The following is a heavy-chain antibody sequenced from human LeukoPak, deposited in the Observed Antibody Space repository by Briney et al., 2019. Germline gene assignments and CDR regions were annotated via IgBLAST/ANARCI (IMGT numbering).Heavy chain of an antibody. D-gene: IGHD3-9*01. CDR2: INPNSGGT. CDR1: GYTFTGYY. V-gene: IGHV1-2*02. Sequence: ASVKVSCKASGYTFTGYYMHWVRQAPGQGLEWMGWINPNSGGTNYAQKFQGRVTMTRDTSISTAYMELSRLRSDDTAVYYCARADYDILTGRTRHWFVPWGQGTLVTVSS. CDR3: ARADYDILTGRTRHWFVP. J-gene: IGHJ5*02.